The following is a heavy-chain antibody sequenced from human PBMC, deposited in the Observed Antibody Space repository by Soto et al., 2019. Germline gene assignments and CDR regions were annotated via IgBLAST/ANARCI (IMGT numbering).Heavy chain of an antibody. CDR3: ASPPDHRSTATDAFDI. V-gene: IGHV4-34*01. J-gene: IGHJ3*02. Sequence: QVQLQQWGAGLLKPSETLSLTCAVYGGSFSGYYWSWIRQPPGKGLEWIGEINHSGSTNYNPSLKSRVTISVDTSKNQFSLKLSSVTAADTAVYYCASPPDHRSTATDAFDIWGQGTMVTVSS. CDR2: INHSGST. CDR1: GGSFSGYY.